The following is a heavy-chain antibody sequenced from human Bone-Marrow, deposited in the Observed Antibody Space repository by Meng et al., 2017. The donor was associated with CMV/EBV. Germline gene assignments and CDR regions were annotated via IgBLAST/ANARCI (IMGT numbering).Heavy chain of an antibody. Sequence: GSLRLSCAVYGGSFSGYYWSWIRQPPGKGLEWIGEINHSGSTNYNPSLKSRVTISVDTSKNQFSLKLSSVTAADTAVYYCARDFEKLHYGSGHTFAEDPEHGFDPWGQGTLVT. CDR3: ARDFEKLHYGSGHTFAEDPEHGFDP. CDR2: INHSGST. V-gene: IGHV4-34*01. J-gene: IGHJ5*02. D-gene: IGHD3-10*01. CDR1: GGSFSGYY.